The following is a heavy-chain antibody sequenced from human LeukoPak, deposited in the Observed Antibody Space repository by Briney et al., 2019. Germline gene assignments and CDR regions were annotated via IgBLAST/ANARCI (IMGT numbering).Heavy chain of an antibody. V-gene: IGHV3-23*01. D-gene: IGHD3-16*01. CDR3: AKERRGEGLFDY. J-gene: IGHJ4*02. CDR1: GFTFSTYA. CDR2: ISGRGDRT. Sequence: GGSLRLSCAASGFTFSTYAMSWVRQAPGKGLEWVSAISGRGDRTYYPDSVKGRFTISRDNSKNTLYLQMNSLRAEDTAIYCCAKERRGEGLFDYWGQGTLVTVSS.